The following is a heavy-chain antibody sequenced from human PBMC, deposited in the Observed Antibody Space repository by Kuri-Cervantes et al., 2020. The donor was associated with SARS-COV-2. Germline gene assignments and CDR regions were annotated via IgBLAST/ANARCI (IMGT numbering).Heavy chain of an antibody. D-gene: IGHD5-12*01. Sequence: ASVKVSCKASGYTFTSYGISWVRQAPGQSLEWMGWINAHNGNTKYSQKFQDRVTITRDTSASTAYMELSSLISEDTAVYFCASGRRGWIEEAFHIWGQGTMVTV. V-gene: IGHV1-3*01. J-gene: IGHJ3*02. CDR2: INAHNGNT. CDR1: GYTFTSYG. CDR3: ASGRRGWIEEAFHI.